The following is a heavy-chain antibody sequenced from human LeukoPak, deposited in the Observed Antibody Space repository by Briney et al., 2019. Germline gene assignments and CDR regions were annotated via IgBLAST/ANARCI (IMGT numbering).Heavy chain of an antibody. CDR2: ISGSGGST. D-gene: IGHD1-26*01. CDR3: AKAPLGATGYFQH. V-gene: IGHV3-23*01. CDR1: GFTFSSYA. J-gene: IGHJ1*01. Sequence: GGSLRLSCAASGFTFSSYAMSWVRQAPGKGLEWVSSISGSGGSTYYADFVKGRFTISRDNSQNTLYLQMNSLRAEDTAVYYCAKAPLGATGYFQHWGQGTLVIVSS.